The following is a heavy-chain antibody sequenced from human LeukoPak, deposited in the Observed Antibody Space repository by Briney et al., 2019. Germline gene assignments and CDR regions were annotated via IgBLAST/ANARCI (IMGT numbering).Heavy chain of an antibody. J-gene: IGHJ4*02. V-gene: IGHV3-23*01. CDR3: AKGRGGSGYWASDY. CDR1: GFTFTSYA. CDR2: ISGSSGTT. D-gene: IGHD3-22*01. Sequence: PGASLRLSCAASGFTFTSYAMNWVRHTPGKGLEWVSGISGSSGTTYYADSVKGRFTISRDNSKNTLYLRMNSLRAEDTAVYHCAKGRGGSGYWASDYWGRGTLVTVSS.